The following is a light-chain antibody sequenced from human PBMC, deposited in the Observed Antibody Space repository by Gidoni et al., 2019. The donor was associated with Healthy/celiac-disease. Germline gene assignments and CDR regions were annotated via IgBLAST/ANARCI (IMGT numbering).Light chain of an antibody. V-gene: IGKV3-15*01. CDR1: QSVSSN. CDR3: QQYNNWPQT. CDR2: GAS. J-gene: IGKJ1*01. Sequence: DIVMTQSPPTLSVYPGERATLSCRASQSVSSNLAWYQQKPGQAPRLLIYGASTRATGIPARFSGSGSETEFTLTISSLQSEDFAIYCCQQYNNWPQTFGQGTKVEIK.